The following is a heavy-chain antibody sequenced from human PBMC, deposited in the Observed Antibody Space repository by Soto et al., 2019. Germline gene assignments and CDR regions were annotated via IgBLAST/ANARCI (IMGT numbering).Heavy chain of an antibody. D-gene: IGHD3-10*01. CDR3: ARDGRGLLWFGELLKENDAFDI. J-gene: IGHJ3*02. CDR2: IYYSGST. V-gene: IGHV4-31*03. Sequence: SETLSLTCTVSGGSISSGGYYWSWIRQHPGKGLEWTGYIYYSGSTYYNPSLKSRVTISVDTSKNQFSLKLSSVTAADTAVYYCARDGRGLLWFGELLKENDAFDIWGQGTMVTVSS. CDR1: GGSISSGGYY.